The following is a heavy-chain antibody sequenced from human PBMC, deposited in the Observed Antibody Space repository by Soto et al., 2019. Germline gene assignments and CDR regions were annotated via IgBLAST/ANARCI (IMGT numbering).Heavy chain of an antibody. Sequence: PGGSLRLSCGVSGFTFSSYWMSWVRQAPGKGLEWVANMKEDGSEENYVDSVKGRFTISRDNAKNSLYLQMNSLRVEDTAVYYCARDRGYSNFDIWGQGTMVTVSS. J-gene: IGHJ3*02. D-gene: IGHD1-26*01. CDR3: ARDRGYSNFDI. CDR1: GFTFSSYW. CDR2: MKEDGSEE. V-gene: IGHV3-7*01.